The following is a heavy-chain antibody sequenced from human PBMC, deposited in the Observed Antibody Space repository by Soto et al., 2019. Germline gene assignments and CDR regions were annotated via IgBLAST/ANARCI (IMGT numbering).Heavy chain of an antibody. CDR1: GYTLTGYY. CDR3: ARESLAAAVWFDP. V-gene: IGHV1-18*04. J-gene: IGHJ5*02. D-gene: IGHD6-13*01. CDR2: INPNNGNT. Sequence: ASVKVSCKASGYTLTGYYMRWVRQAPGQGLEWMGWINPNNGNTNYAQKLQGRVTMTTDTSTSTAYMELRSLRSDDTAVYYCARESLAAAVWFDPWGQGTLVTVSS.